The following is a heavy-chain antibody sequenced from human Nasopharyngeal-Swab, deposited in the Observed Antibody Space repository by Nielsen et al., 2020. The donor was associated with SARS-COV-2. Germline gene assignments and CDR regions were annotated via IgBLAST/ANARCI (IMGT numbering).Heavy chain of an antibody. D-gene: IGHD2-15*01. V-gene: IGHV1-69*13. CDR1: GGSFSTYA. J-gene: IGHJ4*02. Sequence: SVKVSCKASGGSFSTYAFSWVRQAPRQGLEWMGGIIPSFSRGNYAQKFQDRVTITADEATSTAYMELSSLRSEDTAVYYCARDVHGGSWVFDYWGQGTLVTVSS. CDR3: ARDVHGGSWVFDY. CDR2: IIPSFSRG.